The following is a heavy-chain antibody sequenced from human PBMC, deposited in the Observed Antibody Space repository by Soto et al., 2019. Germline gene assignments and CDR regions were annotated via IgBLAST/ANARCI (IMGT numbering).Heavy chain of an antibody. Sequence: SETLSLTCTVSGGSISSGGYYWSWIRQHPGKGLEWIGYIYYSGSTYYNPSLKSRVTISVDTSKNQFSLKLSSVTAADTAVYYYARQSIFGVADAFDIWGQGTMVTVSS. V-gene: IGHV4-31*03. CDR3: ARQSIFGVADAFDI. CDR1: GGSISSGGYY. J-gene: IGHJ3*02. D-gene: IGHD3-3*01. CDR2: IYYSGST.